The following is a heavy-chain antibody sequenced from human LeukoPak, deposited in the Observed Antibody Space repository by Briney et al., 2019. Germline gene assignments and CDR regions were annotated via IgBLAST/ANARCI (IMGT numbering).Heavy chain of an antibody. CDR3: ASAYYGDYDY. Sequence: PSETLSLTCAVSGGSISSGGYSWSWIRRPPGKGLEWIGYIYHSGSTYYNPSLKSRVTISVDRSKNQFSLKLSSVTAADTAVYYCASAYYGDYDYWGQGTLVTVTS. CDR2: IYHSGST. CDR1: GGSISSGGYS. V-gene: IGHV4-30-2*01. J-gene: IGHJ4*02. D-gene: IGHD4-17*01.